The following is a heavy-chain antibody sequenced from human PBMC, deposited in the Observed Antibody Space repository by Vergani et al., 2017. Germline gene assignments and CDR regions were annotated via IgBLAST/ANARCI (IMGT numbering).Heavy chain of an antibody. CDR2: IVVGSGNT. CDR3: AAEKAAGPYYYYYYGMDV. V-gene: IGHV1-58*01. Sequence: QMQRVQSGPEVKKPGTSVKVSCKASGFTFTSAAVRWVRQARGQRLEWRGWIVVGSGNTNYAQKFQERVTITRDMSTSTAYMELSSLRSEDTAVYYCAAEKAAGPYYYYYYGMDVCGQGTTVTVSS. CDR1: GFTFTSAA. D-gene: IGHD6-13*01. J-gene: IGHJ6*02.